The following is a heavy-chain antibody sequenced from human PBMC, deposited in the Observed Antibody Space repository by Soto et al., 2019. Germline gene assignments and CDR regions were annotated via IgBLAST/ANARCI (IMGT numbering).Heavy chain of an antibody. Sequence: SVKVSCQASGGTFRSYAITFVRHAPGQGLEWMGGIIPIFGTANYAQKFQGRVTITADESTSTAYMELSSLRSEDTAVYYCARVWVAAADAFDIWGQGTMVKVSS. CDR1: GGTFRSYA. J-gene: IGHJ3*02. D-gene: IGHD6-25*01. CDR3: ARVWVAAADAFDI. CDR2: IIPIFGTA. V-gene: IGHV1-69*13.